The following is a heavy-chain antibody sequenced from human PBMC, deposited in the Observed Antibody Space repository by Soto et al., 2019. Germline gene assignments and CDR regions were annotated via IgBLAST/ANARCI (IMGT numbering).Heavy chain of an antibody. CDR2: ISYDGSKE. J-gene: IGHJ4*02. CDR1: GFTFSSYG. D-gene: IGHD3-16*01. Sequence: GGSLRLSCAASGFTFSSYGMHWVRQAPGKGLEWVAVISYDGSKEYYADSVKGRFTISRDNSKSMLYLQMNSLRADDTALYYCAKDMRSRQPGDWGQGTLVTVSS. V-gene: IGHV3-30*18. CDR3: AKDMRSRQPGD.